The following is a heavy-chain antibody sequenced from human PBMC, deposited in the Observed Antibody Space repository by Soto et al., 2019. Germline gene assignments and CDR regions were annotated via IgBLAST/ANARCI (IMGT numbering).Heavy chain of an antibody. V-gene: IGHV4-30-4*01. CDR1: GESISSGDHY. CDR3: ARDAGYCNSVSCYPYNMDV. J-gene: IGHJ6*02. Sequence: SETLSLTCTVSGESISSGDHYWSWVRQSPGEGLEWIGFIYYSGNTYYNPSLKSRVSMSVDTSNNQFSLKLNSVTAADTAVYYCARDAGYCNSVSCYPYNMDVWGQGATVTVSS. D-gene: IGHD2-15*01. CDR2: IYYSGNT.